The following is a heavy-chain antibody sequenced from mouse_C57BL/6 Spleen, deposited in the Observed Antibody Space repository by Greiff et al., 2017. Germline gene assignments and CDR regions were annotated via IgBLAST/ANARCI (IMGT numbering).Heavy chain of an antibody. D-gene: IGHD1-1*01. CDR3: ARDYGSPWFAY. CDR2: IDPNRGGT. CDR1: GYTFTSYW. Sequence: QVQLQQPGAELVKPGASVKLSCKASGYTFTSYWMHWVKQRPGRGLEWIGRIDPNRGGTKYNEKFKGKATLTVDKPSSTAYLQRSSLTSEDSEDCYCARDYGSPWFAYWGQGTLVTVSA. V-gene: IGHV1-72*01. J-gene: IGHJ3*01.